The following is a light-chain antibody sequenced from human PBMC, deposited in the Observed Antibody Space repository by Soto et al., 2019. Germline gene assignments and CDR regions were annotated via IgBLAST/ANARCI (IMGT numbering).Light chain of an antibody. CDR3: SSYTSSNSYV. V-gene: IGLV2-14*01. J-gene: IGLJ1*01. CDR2: EVS. CDR1: SSDVGAYKY. Sequence: QSALTQPASVSGSPGQSITISCTGTSSDVGAYKYVSWYQQHPGKAPKLMIYEVSNRPSGVSYRFSGSESGNTASLTISGLQAEDEADYYCSSYTSSNSYVFGTGTKLTVL.